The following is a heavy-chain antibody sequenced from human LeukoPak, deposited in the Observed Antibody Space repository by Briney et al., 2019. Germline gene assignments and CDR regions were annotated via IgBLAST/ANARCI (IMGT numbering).Heavy chain of an antibody. CDR3: AKDLEVRWFGELLTGLFDY. J-gene: IGHJ4*02. D-gene: IGHD3-10*01. Sequence: GGSLRLSCAASGFTFSSYAMSWVRQAPGKGLEWVSAMSGSGGSTYYADSVKGRFTISRDNSKNTLYLQMNSLRAEDTAVYYCAKDLEVRWFGELLTGLFDYWGQGTLVTVSS. CDR1: GFTFSSYA. V-gene: IGHV3-23*01. CDR2: MSGSGGST.